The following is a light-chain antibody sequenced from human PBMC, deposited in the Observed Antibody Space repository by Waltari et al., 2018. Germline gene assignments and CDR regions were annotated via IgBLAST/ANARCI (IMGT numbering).Light chain of an antibody. CDR3: EQYNSYSLLT. CDR1: QSISNW. Sequence: DIQMTKSPSTLSSSVGDRVTITCRASQSISNWLAWYQQKPGKAPNLLIYKASTLASGVPSRFSGSGSGTELTLTISSLQPDEFVTYYCEQYNSYSLLTFGGGTKVEIK. CDR2: KAS. J-gene: IGKJ4*01. V-gene: IGKV1-5*03.